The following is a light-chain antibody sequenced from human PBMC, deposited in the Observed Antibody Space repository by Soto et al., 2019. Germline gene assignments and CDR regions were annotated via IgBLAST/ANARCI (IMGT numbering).Light chain of an antibody. CDR2: GAS. CDR3: QQYGSSPPIT. CDR1: QSVSSSY. Sequence: EIVLTQSPGTLSLSRGERATLXXRASQSVSSSYLAWYQQKPGQAPRLXXYGASSRATGIPDRFSGSGSGTDFTLTISRLEPEDFAVYYCQQYGSSPPITFGQGTRLEIK. V-gene: IGKV3-20*01. J-gene: IGKJ5*01.